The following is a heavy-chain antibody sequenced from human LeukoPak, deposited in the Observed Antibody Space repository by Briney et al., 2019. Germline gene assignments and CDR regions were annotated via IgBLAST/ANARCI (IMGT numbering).Heavy chain of an antibody. CDR1: GFIFSSYA. J-gene: IGHJ6*03. Sequence: QPGGSLRLSCAASGFIFSSYAMSWVRLAPGKGLEWVSVISGTGGSTFYADSVKGRFTVSRDNSKNTLHLQMNTLTAEDTAVYYCARDLVVATGVDYYYYMDVWGKGTTVTVSS. CDR3: ARDLVVATGVDYYYYMDV. V-gene: IGHV3-23*01. CDR2: ISGTGGST. D-gene: IGHD5-12*01.